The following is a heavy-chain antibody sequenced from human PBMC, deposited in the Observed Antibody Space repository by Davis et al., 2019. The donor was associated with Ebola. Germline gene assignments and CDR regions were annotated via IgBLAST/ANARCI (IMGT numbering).Heavy chain of an antibody. CDR2: IYPPDSRT. CDR3: ARHPRGGYCSGGSCYYYYGMDV. CDR1: GYTFTSHW. J-gene: IGHJ6*02. Sequence: GESLKISCKGLGYTFTSHWIGWVRQVPGKAPEWMGIIYPPDSRTTYSPSFQGQVTISADKSISTAYLQWSSLKASDTAMYYCARHPRGGYCSGGSCYYYYGMDVWGQGTTVTVSS. V-gene: IGHV5-51*01. D-gene: IGHD2-15*01.